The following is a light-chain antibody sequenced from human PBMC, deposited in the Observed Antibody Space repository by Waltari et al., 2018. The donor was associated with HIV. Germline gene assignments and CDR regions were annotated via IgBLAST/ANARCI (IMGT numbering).Light chain of an antibody. J-gene: IGLJ3*02. CDR2: RNN. CDR3: AAWDDSLSGHWV. Sequence: QSVLTQPPSASGTPGQRVTISCSGSSSNIGSNFVYWYQQLPGTAPKLLIYRNNQRPSGVPDRFSGSKSGTSASLAISGLRSEDEADYYCAAWDDSLSGHWVFGGVTKVTVL. V-gene: IGLV1-47*01. CDR1: SSNIGSNF.